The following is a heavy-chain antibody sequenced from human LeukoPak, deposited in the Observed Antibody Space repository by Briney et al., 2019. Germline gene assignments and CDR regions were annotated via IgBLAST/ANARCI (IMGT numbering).Heavy chain of an antibody. Sequence: GGSLRLSCAASGITFGNNWMHWVRQAPGKGLVWISRINSNGGGAIYADSVKGRFTVSRDNAKNTLYLQMNSLRAEDTAVYYCARDVPHNWFDTWRQGTVVTVS. CDR1: GITFGNNW. CDR3: ARDVPHNWFDT. J-gene: IGHJ5*02. CDR2: INSNGGGA. V-gene: IGHV3-74*01.